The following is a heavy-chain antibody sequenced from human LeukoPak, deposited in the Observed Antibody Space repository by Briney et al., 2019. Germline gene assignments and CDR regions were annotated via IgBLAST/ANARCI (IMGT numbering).Heavy chain of an antibody. V-gene: IGHV1-69*10. CDR1: ECTFSSYA. CDR3: ARPRFRRCESTSCYFYS. Sequence: ASVKVSCKASECTFSSYAISWVRQAPGQGLEWMGGIIPILGTPNYAQNFQGRVNITTDNSASTAYLELSSLRSEDTPLYYCARPRFRRCESTSCYFYSWGHGALLSVSS. CDR2: IIPILGTP. D-gene: IGHD2-2*01. J-gene: IGHJ4*03.